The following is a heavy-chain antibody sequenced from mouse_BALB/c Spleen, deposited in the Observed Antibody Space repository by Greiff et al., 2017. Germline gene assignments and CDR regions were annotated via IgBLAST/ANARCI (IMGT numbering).Heavy chain of an antibody. D-gene: IGHD1-1*01. V-gene: IGHV3-2*02. Sequence: EVKLMESGPGLVKPSQSLSLTCTVTGYSITSDYAWNWIRQFPGNKLEWMGYISYSGSTSYNPSLKSRISITRDTSKNQFFLQLNSVTTEDTATYYCARGIYYGSSPYFDYWGQGTTLTVSS. CDR2: ISYSGST. CDR3: ARGIYYGSSPYFDY. CDR1: GYSITSDYA. J-gene: IGHJ2*01.